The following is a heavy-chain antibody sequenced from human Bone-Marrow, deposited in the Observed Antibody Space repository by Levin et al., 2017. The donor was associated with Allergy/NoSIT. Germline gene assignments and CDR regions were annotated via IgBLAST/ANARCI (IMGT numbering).Heavy chain of an antibody. CDR1: GGSISSGDYY. V-gene: IGHV4-30-4*01. D-gene: IGHD3-10*02. J-gene: IGHJ2*01. Sequence: SETLSLTCTVSGGSISSGDYYWSWIRQPPGKGLEWIGYIYYSGSTYYSPSLKSRVTISVDTSKNQFSLKLTSVTAADTAVYYCARGPNRQEAMLLLCSGCWYFDLWGRGTLVTVSS. CDR2: IYYSGST. CDR3: ARGPNRQEAMLLLCSGCWYFDL.